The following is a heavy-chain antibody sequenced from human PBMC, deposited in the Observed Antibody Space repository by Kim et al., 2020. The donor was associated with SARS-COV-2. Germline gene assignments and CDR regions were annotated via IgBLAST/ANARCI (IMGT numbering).Heavy chain of an antibody. V-gene: IGHV4-39*01. Sequence: SETLSLTCTVSGGSISSSSYYWGWIRQPPGKGLEWIGSIYYSGSTYYNPSLKSRVTISVDTSKNQFSLKLSSVTAADTAVYYCATLVEWWSYWGQGTLVTVSS. CDR1: GGSISSSSYY. CDR3: ATLVEWWSY. CDR2: IYYSGST. D-gene: IGHD2-15*01. J-gene: IGHJ4*02.